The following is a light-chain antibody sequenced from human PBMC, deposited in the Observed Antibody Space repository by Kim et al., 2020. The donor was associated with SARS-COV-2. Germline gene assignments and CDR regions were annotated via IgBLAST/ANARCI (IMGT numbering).Light chain of an antibody. Sequence: ASVGDRVTITCRASQGIRNDLGWYQQKPGKAPKLLIYAASSLQSGVPSRFSGSESGTDFTLTISSLQPEDFATYYCLQDYNYPPTFGQGTKVDIK. CDR1: QGIRND. J-gene: IGKJ1*01. CDR3: LQDYNYPPT. V-gene: IGKV1-6*01. CDR2: AAS.